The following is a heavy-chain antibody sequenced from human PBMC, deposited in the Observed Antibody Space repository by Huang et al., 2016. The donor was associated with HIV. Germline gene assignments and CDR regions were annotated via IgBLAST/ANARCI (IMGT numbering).Heavy chain of an antibody. J-gene: IGHJ5*02. V-gene: IGHV1-69*01. CDR1: GGTFSSYA. Sequence: QVQLVQSGAEVKKPGSSVRVSCEASGGTFSSYAINWVRQAPGQGLEWMGVIIPILGTPNYAQKFQGRVTITADESTSTAYMELSSLRSDDTAVYYCARDRKYDNAWYWFDPWGQGTLVTVSS. D-gene: IGHD1-1*01. CDR2: IIPILGTP. CDR3: ARDRKYDNAWYWFDP.